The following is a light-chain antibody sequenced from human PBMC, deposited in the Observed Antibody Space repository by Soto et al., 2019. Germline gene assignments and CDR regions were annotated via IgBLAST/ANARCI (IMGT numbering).Light chain of an antibody. CDR3: QQYYSYPPVT. J-gene: IGKJ3*01. V-gene: IGKV1-8*01. CDR2: AAS. CDR1: QGISSY. Sequence: AIRMTQSPSSFSASTRDRVTITCRASQGISSYLAWYQQKPGKAPKLLIYAASTLQSGVPSRFSGSGSGTDFTLTISCLQSEDFATYYCQQYYSYPPVTFGPGTKVDIK.